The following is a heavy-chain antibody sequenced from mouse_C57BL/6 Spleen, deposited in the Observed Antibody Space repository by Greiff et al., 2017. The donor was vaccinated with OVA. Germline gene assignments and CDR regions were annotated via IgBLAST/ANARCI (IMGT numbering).Heavy chain of an antibody. J-gene: IGHJ2*01. CDR3: ARERDYYGSSPFDY. V-gene: IGHV1-7*01. D-gene: IGHD1-1*01. CDR1: GYTFTSYW. Sequence: VQLQESGAELAKPGASVKLSCKASGYTFTSYWMHWVKQRPGQGLEWIGYINPSSGYTKYNQKFKDKATLTADESSSTAYMQLSSLTYEDSAVYYCARERDYYGSSPFDYWGQGTTLTVSS. CDR2: INPSSGYT.